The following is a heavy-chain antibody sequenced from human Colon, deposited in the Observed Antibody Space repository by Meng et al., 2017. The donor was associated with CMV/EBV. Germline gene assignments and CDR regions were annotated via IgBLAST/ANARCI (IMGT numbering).Heavy chain of an antibody. CDR3: ARDGVLCGDTSCRGFYS. Sequence: ASVKVSCKASGYTFTSYGISWVRQAPGQGLEWMGWVNPNSGDTDYAQNFQGRVTMTRDPSISTAYMELSGLRSDDTAVYYCARDGVLCGDTSCRGFYSWGQGTLVTVSS. J-gene: IGHJ5*02. D-gene: IGHD2-21*01. CDR1: GYTFTSYG. V-gene: IGHV1-2*02. CDR2: VNPNSGDT.